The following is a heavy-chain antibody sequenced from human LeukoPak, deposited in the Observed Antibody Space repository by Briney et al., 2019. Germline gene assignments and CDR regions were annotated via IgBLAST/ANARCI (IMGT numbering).Heavy chain of an antibody. CDR1: GGTFSSYA. CDR3: ARVRLGYCSSTSCSVRYYYGMDV. V-gene: IGHV1-69*13. D-gene: IGHD2-2*01. CDR2: IIPIFGTA. Sequence: ASVKVSCKASGGTFSSYAVSWVRQAPGQGLEWMGGIIPIFGTANYAQKFQGRVTITADESTSTAYMELSSLRSEDTAVYYCARVRLGYCSSTSCSVRYYYGMDVWGQGTTVTVSS. J-gene: IGHJ6*02.